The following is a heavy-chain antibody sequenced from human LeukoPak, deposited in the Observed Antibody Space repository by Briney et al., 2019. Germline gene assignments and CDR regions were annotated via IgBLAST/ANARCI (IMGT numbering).Heavy chain of an antibody. Sequence: GASVKVSCKASGGTFSSYAISWVRQAPGQGLEWMGGIIPIFGTANYAQKFQGRVTITADKSTSTAYMELSSLRSEDTAVYYCARAPLLWAAVVHWGQGTLVTVSS. CDR3: ARAPLLWAAVVH. CDR1: GGTFSSYA. V-gene: IGHV1-69*06. J-gene: IGHJ4*02. D-gene: IGHD6-19*01. CDR2: IIPIFGTA.